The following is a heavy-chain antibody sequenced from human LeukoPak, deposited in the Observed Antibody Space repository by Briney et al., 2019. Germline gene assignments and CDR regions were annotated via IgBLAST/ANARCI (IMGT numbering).Heavy chain of an antibody. J-gene: IGHJ3*02. Sequence: GESLKISCKGSGYSFTSYWIGWVRQMPGKGLEWMGITYPGDSDTRYSPSFQGQVTISADKSISTAYLQWSSLKASDTAMYYCARRGYCSSTSCYMHAFDIWGQGTMVTVSS. CDR1: GYSFTSYW. CDR2: TYPGDSDT. CDR3: ARRGYCSSTSCYMHAFDI. D-gene: IGHD2-2*02. V-gene: IGHV5-51*01.